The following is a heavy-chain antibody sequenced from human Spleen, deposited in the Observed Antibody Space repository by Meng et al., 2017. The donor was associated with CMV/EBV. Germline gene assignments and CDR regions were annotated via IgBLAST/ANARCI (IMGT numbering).Heavy chain of an antibody. CDR3: ARELKATYNFWSGYYYFDY. D-gene: IGHD3-3*01. V-gene: IGHV1-18*01. J-gene: IGHJ4*02. CDR1: FTSYG. Sequence: FTSYGITWVRQAPGHGLEWMGWISAYNVNTNYAQKLQGRVTMTTDTSTSTAYMELRSLRSDDTAVYYCARELKATYNFWSGYYYFDYWGQGTLVTVSS. CDR2: ISAYNVNT.